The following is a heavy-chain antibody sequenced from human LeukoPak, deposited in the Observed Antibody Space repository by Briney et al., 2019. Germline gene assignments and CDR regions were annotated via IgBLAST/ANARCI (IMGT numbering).Heavy chain of an antibody. J-gene: IGHJ4*02. CDR2: INWNGGST. CDR1: GFTFGDYA. Sequence: GGSLRLSCTASGFTFGDYAMSWVRQAPGKGLEWVSGINWNGGSTGYADSVKGRFTISRDNAKNSLYLQMNSLRAEDTALYHCARDRGDYSNYRGFDYWGQGTLVTVSS. D-gene: IGHD4-11*01. V-gene: IGHV3-20*01. CDR3: ARDRGDYSNYRGFDY.